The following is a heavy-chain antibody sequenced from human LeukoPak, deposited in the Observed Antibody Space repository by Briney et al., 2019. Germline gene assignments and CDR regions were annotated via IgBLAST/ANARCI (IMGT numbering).Heavy chain of an antibody. CDR1: GFTFSNAW. V-gene: IGHV3-15*01. CDR3: TTPSFGSGRSDY. J-gene: IGHJ4*02. CDR2: IKSKTDGGTT. Sequence: GGSLRLSCAASGFTFSNAWMTWVRQAPGKGLEWVARIKSKTDGGTTDYAAPVKGRFIISRDDSENTLYLQMNSLKTDDTAVYYCTTPSFGSGRSDYWGQGTLVTVSS. D-gene: IGHD3-10*01.